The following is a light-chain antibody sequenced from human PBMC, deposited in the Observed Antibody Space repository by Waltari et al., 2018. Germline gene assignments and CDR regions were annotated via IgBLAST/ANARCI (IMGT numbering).Light chain of an antibody. CDR1: KLANKY. Sequence: SYDLTQPPSVSVSPGQTATLTCSGEKLANKYVYWYQQKPGQSLVLVMYQDTKLPSGIPERFSGSNSGNIATLTITGTQTMDEADYFCQAWASNTHVFGTGTKVTVL. J-gene: IGLJ1*01. V-gene: IGLV3-1*01. CDR2: QDT. CDR3: QAWASNTHV.